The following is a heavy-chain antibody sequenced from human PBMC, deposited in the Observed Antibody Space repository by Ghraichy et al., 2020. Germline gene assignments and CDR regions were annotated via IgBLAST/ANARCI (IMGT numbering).Heavy chain of an antibody. J-gene: IGHJ4*02. CDR1: GGSISSYY. V-gene: IGHV4-59*01. D-gene: IGHD6-13*01. CDR2: IYYSGST. CDR3: ARGGSSSWYSPPFDY. Sequence: SETLSLTCTVSGGSISSYYWSWIRQPPGKGLEWIGYIYYSGSTNYNPSLKSRVTISVDTSKNQFSLKLSSVTAADTAVYYCARGGSSSWYSPPFDYWGQGTLVTVSS.